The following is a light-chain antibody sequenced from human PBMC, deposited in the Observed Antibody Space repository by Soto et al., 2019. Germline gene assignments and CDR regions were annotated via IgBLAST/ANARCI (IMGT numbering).Light chain of an antibody. CDR3: SSYTSSSTYV. Sequence: QSALSQPASVSGSRGHSITISWTGTSSDVGGYNYVSWYQQHPGKAPKLMIYEVSNRPSGVSNRFSGSKSGNTASLTISGLQAEDEADYYCSSYTSSSTYVFETGTKVTVL. CDR2: EVS. J-gene: IGLJ1*01. V-gene: IGLV2-14*01. CDR1: SSDVGGYNY.